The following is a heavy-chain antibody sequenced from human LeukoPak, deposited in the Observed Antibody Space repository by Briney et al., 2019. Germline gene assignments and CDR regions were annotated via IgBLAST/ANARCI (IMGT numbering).Heavy chain of an antibody. J-gene: IGHJ4*02. V-gene: IGHV4-39*07. CDR2: IYYSGST. CDR1: GGSISSSSYY. D-gene: IGHD3-16*02. CDR3: ARDNPIMITFGGVIGTPFDY. Sequence: PSETLSLTCTVSGGSISSSSYYWGWIRQPPGKGLEWIGSIYYSGSTYYNPSLKSRVTISVDTSKNQFSLKLSSVTAADTAVYYCARDNPIMITFGGVIGTPFDYWGQGTLVTVSS.